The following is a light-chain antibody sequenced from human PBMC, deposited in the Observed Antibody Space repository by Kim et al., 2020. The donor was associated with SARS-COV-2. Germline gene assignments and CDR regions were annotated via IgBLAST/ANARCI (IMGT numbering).Light chain of an antibody. CDR3: NSHTTSSTYV. CDR2: DVS. CDR1: SSDIGYSNS. V-gene: IGLV2-14*04. Sequence: GQSITISCTGTSSDIGYSNSVSWYQQHPGKAPKLMIYDVSERASGVSNRFSGSQSGDTASLTISGLRAEDEADYYCNSHTTSSTYVFGSGTKVTVL. J-gene: IGLJ1*01.